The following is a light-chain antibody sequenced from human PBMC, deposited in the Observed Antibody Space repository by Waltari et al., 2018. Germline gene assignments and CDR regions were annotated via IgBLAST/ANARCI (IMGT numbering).Light chain of an antibody. CDR1: QGISSY. J-gene: IGKJ1*01. V-gene: IGKV1-8*01. Sequence: AIRMTQSPSSLSASTGDRVTLTCRASQGISSYLAWYQQQPGKAPKLLIYAASTLQSGVPSRFSGSGSGTDFTLTISCLQSEDFATYYCQQYYSYPRTFGQGTKVEIK. CDR2: AAS. CDR3: QQYYSYPRT.